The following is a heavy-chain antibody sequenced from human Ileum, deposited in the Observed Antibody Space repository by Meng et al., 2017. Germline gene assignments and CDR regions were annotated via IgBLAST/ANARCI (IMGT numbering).Heavy chain of an antibody. J-gene: IGHJ5*02. V-gene: IGHV4-30-4*01. D-gene: IGHD1-26*01. CDR2: IFDTGPP. Sequence: QVQLQESGPGLGKPSQTRSFTCTVSGGSISSGDYYWSWIRQPPGKGLEWIGYIFDTGPPSYSPPLRSRLSISMDTSKNQFSLRLTSVSAADTAVYYCAASLDGNRFDPWGQGTLVTVSS. CDR1: GGSISSGDYY. CDR3: AASLDGNRFDP.